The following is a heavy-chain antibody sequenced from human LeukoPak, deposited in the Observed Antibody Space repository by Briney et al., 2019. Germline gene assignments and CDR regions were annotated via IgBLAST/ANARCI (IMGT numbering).Heavy chain of an antibody. D-gene: IGHD3-9*01. Sequence: SQSLSLTCTVSGGSISSGGYYWSWIRQHPGKGLEWIGYIYYSGSTYYNPSLKSRVTISVDTSKNQFSLKLGSVTAADTAVYYCARTDILTGYYRTFYYWGQGTLVTVSS. J-gene: IGHJ4*02. CDR2: IYYSGST. CDR3: ARTDILTGYYRTFYY. CDR1: GGSISSGGYY. V-gene: IGHV4-31*03.